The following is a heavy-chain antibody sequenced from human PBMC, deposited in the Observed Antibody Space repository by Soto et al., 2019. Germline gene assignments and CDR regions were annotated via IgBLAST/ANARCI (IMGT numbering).Heavy chain of an antibody. CDR1: GGTFSSYT. D-gene: IGHD3-10*01. CDR3: ASLMSSGYYYGMDV. Sequence: QVQLVQSGAEVKKPGSSVKVSCKASGGTFSSYTISWVRQAPGQGLEWMGRIIPILGIANYAQKFQGRVTITAAKSTSTAYMELSSLRSEDTAVYYCASLMSSGYYYGMDVWGQGTTVTVSS. V-gene: IGHV1-69*02. CDR2: IIPILGIA. J-gene: IGHJ6*02.